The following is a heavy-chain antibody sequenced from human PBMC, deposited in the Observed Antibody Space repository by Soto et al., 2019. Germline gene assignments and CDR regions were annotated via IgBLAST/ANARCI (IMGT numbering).Heavy chain of an antibody. J-gene: IGHJ2*01. V-gene: IGHV4-4*07. D-gene: IGHD3-10*01. CDR1: GVSISSYY. CDR3: ARDSELIGRSYWYFDL. CDR2: IYTSGST. Sequence: QVQLQESGPGLVKPSETLSLTCSVSGVSISSYYWSWIRQPAGKGLAWIGRIYTSGSTNYSPSLTRRVTMSVGTPKNQGSLRRRSVTEADTAVYFCARDSELIGRSYWYFDLWGRGTLVTVSS.